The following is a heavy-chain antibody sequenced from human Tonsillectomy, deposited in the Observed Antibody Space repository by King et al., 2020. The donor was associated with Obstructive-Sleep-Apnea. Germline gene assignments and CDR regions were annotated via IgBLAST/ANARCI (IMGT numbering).Heavy chain of an antibody. D-gene: IGHD1-26*01. Sequence: QLQESGPGLVKPSETLSLTCTVSSGSIRSYYCSWIRQPPGKGLEWIGYIYYSGTTNYNPSLKSRATISVDMSKNQFSLKLSSVTAADTAVYYCARHGGTYSYYFDYWGQGTLVTVS. J-gene: IGHJ4*02. V-gene: IGHV4-59*08. CDR2: IYYSGTT. CDR1: SGSIRSYY. CDR3: ARHGGTYSYYFDY.